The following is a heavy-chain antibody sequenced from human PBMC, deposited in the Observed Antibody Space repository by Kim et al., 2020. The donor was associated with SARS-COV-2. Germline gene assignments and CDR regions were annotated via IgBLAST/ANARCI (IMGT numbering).Heavy chain of an antibody. Sequence: IANDAQKFQGRVTITADKSTSTAYMELSSLRSEDTAVYYCARGRYSGEYYWGQGTLVTVSS. V-gene: IGHV1-69*04. CDR3: ARGRYSGEYY. D-gene: IGHD3-10*01. CDR2: IA. J-gene: IGHJ4*02.